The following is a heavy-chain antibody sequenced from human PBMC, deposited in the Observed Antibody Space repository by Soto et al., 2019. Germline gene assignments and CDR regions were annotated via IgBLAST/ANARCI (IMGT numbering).Heavy chain of an antibody. CDR2: ISGSGGSR. CDR1: GFTFSSYA. Sequence: LRLSCAAPGFTFSSYAMSWVRQAPGKGLEWVSAISGSGGSRYYADSVKGRFTISRDNAKNTLDLQMNSLRAEDTAVYYCARSTFRSTRYIDYRGQGTLVTVSS. CDR3: ARSTFRSTRYIDY. D-gene: IGHD1-1*01. J-gene: IGHJ4*02. V-gene: IGHV3-23*01.